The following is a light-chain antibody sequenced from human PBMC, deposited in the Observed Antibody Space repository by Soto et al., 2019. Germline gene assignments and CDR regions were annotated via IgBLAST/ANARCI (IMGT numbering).Light chain of an antibody. CDR2: DVR. V-gene: IGLV2-14*01. J-gene: IGLJ2*01. CDR1: SSDVGGYNY. Sequence: QSALTQPASESGSPGQSITISCTGTSSDVGGYNYISWYQQHPGKAPKFIIYDVRNRPSGVSNRFSGSRSGNTASLTISGLQAEDEADYYCSSYTSSSTVIFGGGTKLTFL. CDR3: SSYTSSSTVI.